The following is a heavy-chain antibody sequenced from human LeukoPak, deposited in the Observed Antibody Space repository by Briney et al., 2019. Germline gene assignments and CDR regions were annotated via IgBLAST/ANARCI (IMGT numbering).Heavy chain of an antibody. Sequence: GSLRLSCAASGFTFSSYAMHWVRQAPGKGLEWVAAISYDGSNKYYADSVKGRFTISRDNSKNTLYLQMNSLRAEDTAVYYCARDKAIAARPVSVPDYWGQGTLVTVSS. CDR1: GFTFSSYA. CDR2: ISYDGSNK. D-gene: IGHD6-6*01. J-gene: IGHJ4*02. V-gene: IGHV3-30-3*01. CDR3: ARDKAIAARPVSVPDY.